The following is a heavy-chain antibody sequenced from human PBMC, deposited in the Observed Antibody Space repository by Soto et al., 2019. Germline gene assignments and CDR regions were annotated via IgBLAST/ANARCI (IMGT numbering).Heavy chain of an antibody. V-gene: IGHV1-69*02. J-gene: IGHJ5*02. CDR1: GGTFSSYS. Sequence: QVQLVQSGAEVKKPGSSVKVSCEASGGTFSSYSFSWVRQAPGQGLEWMGRVIPILGMANYAHKFQGRFTITADKSTSTVYMQLSSLRSGDTAVYYCARGGAVVVPGAVDRHNWFDPWGQGTLVTVSS. D-gene: IGHD2-2*01. CDR2: VIPILGMA. CDR3: ARGGAVVVPGAVDRHNWFDP.